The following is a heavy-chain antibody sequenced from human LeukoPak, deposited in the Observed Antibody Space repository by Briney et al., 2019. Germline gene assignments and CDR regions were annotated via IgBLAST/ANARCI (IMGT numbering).Heavy chain of an antibody. Sequence: SVKVSCKASGGTFSSYAISWVRQAPGQGLEWMGRIIPIFGTANYAQKFQGRVTITADKSTSTAYMELSSLRSEDTAVYYCARDGPSGSFPPPFDYWGQGTLVTVSS. V-gene: IGHV1-69*06. J-gene: IGHJ4*02. CDR1: GGTFSSYA. CDR2: IIPIFGTA. D-gene: IGHD1-26*01. CDR3: ARDGPSGSFPPPFDY.